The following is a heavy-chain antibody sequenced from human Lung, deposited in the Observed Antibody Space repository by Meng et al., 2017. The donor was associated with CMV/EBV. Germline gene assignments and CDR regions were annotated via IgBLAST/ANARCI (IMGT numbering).Heavy chain of an antibody. D-gene: IGHD6-19*01. CDR2: VNPVSDDT. Sequence: VQLVQSGAEVKRPGASVKISCQASGYTFSGFYMNWARQAPGHGLEWLGRVNPVSDDTHYAQKFVGRLTVTRGATINTAFMELISLRPDDTAVYYCAKSSDNGWSSWGPGTLVTVSS. CDR1: GYTFSGFY. V-gene: IGHV1-2*06. J-gene: IGHJ4*01. CDR3: AKSSDNGWSS.